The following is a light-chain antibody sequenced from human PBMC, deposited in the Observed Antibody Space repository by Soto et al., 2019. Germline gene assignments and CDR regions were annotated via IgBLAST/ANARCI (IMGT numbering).Light chain of an antibody. CDR1: SSNIGAPYG. Sequence: QSVLTQPPSVSGAPGRRVTISCTGSSSNIGAPYGVHWYQQLPGTAPKLLIYGNNTRPSGVPDRFSGSQSGTSASLAITGLQAEDEADYYCQSYDSSLTALVFGGGTKLTVL. CDR3: QSYDSSLTALV. J-gene: IGLJ2*01. V-gene: IGLV1-40*01. CDR2: GNN.